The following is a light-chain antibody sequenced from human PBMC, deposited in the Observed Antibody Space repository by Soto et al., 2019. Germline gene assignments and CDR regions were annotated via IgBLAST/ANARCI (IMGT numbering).Light chain of an antibody. CDR3: ATWDDNLNGPI. J-gene: IGLJ2*01. V-gene: IGLV1-44*01. CDR2: SNS. CDR1: SSNIGKNT. Sequence: QSVLTQPPSASGTPGQRVTISCSGSSSNIGKNTVNWYQQLPGTAPKLLIHSNSQRPSGVPDRFSGSKSGNSASLAISGLQSEDEADYSCATWDDNLNGPIFGGGTKSPS.